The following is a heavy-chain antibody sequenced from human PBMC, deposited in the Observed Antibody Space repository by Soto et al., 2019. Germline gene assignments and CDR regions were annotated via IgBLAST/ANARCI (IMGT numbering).Heavy chain of an antibody. D-gene: IGHD6-25*01. CDR2: IYYTGST. CDR1: GVSINNYY. J-gene: IGHJ4*02. CDR3: AKVVPGGHLDS. V-gene: IGHV4-59*01. Sequence: PAETLSLTCTVSGVSINNYYWTWIRQPPGKRLEWIGAIYYTGSTTYNPSLRSVVTFSVDTSNNQFSLSLTSVTDAATAVYFCAKVVPGGHLDSWGQGTLVTVSS.